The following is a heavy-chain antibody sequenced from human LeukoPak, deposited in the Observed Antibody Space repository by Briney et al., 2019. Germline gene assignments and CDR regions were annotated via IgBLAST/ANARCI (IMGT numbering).Heavy chain of an antibody. Sequence: SVKVSCKASGGTFSSYAISWVRQAPGQGLEWMGRTIPILGIANYAQKFQGRVTITADKSTSTAYMELSSLRSEDTAVYYCARDVVVPAASRLYYYYYYGMDVWGQGTTVTVSS. J-gene: IGHJ6*02. D-gene: IGHD2-2*01. CDR3: ARDVVVPAASRLYYYYYYGMDV. CDR2: TIPILGIA. CDR1: GGTFSSYA. V-gene: IGHV1-69*04.